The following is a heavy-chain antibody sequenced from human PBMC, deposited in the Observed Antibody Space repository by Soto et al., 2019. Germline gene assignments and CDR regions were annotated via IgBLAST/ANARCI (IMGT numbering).Heavy chain of an antibody. CDR3: AKDGFSIAAAEYYFDY. V-gene: IGHV3-23*01. Sequence: HPGGSLRLSCAASGFTFISYAMSWVRQAPGKGLEWVSAISGSGGSTYYADSVKGRFTISRDNSKNTLYLQMNSLRAEDTAVYYCAKDGFSIAAAEYYFDYWGQGTLVTVSS. CDR1: GFTFISYA. D-gene: IGHD6-13*01. CDR2: ISGSGGST. J-gene: IGHJ4*02.